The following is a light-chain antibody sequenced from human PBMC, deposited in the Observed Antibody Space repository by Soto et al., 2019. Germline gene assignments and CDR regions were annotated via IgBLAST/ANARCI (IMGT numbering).Light chain of an antibody. CDR3: TSYAGSNNLV. J-gene: IGLJ3*02. CDR2: EVS. CDR1: SSDVGGYNY. V-gene: IGLV2-8*01. Sequence: QSALTQPPSASGSPGQSVTISCTGTSSDVGGYNYVSWYQQHPGKAPKLMIYEVSKRPXXXPDXFSGSKSGNTASLTVSGXXXXXXXDYYCTSYAGSNNLVFGGGTKLTVL.